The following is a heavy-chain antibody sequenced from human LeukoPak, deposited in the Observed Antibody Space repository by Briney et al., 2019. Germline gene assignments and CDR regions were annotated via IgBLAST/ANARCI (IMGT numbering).Heavy chain of an antibody. Sequence: PGGSLRLSCAASGFTFSSYAMSWVRQAAEKELECVSTISGSGGGTYYADSVKGRFTISRDDSKNTLYLQMDSLTAEDTAVYYCAKKSGLGFDYWGQGTLVTVSS. V-gene: IGHV3-23*01. J-gene: IGHJ4*02. CDR3: AKKSGLGFDY. CDR2: ISGSGGGT. CDR1: GFTFSSYA. D-gene: IGHD6-19*01.